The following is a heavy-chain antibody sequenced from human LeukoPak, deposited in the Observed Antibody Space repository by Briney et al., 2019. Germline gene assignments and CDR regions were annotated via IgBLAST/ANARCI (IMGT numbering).Heavy chain of an antibody. CDR1: GGSISSYY. D-gene: IGHD6-13*01. CDR2: IYYSGST. CDR3: ARDGSSSWSGRSWFDS. J-gene: IGHJ5*01. Sequence: SETLSLTCTVSGGSISSYYWSWIRQPPGKGLEWIGYIYYSGSTNYNPSLKSRVTISVDTSKNQFSLKLSSVTAADTAVYYCARDGSSSWSGRSWFDSWGQGTLVTVSS. V-gene: IGHV4-59*01.